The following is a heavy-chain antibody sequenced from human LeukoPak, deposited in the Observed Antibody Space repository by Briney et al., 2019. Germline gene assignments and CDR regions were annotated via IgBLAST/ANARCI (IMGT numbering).Heavy chain of an antibody. V-gene: IGHV3-43D*03. Sequence: GSLRLTCAASGFTIDDYALHWDRHAPGNGLEWVSLISWDDSSTSYADSVKSRFTISRNNSKNSLYLQMNSLRAEDTALYYCANPYCGGDCSMGDWVFHYWGQGTLVTVSS. CDR1: GFTIDDYA. CDR3: ANPYCGGDCSMGDWVFHY. J-gene: IGHJ4*02. D-gene: IGHD2-21*02. CDR2: ISWDDSST.